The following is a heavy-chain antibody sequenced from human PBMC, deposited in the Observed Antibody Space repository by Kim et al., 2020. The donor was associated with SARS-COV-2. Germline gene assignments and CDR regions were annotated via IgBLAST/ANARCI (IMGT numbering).Heavy chain of an antibody. CDR2: IYYSGST. V-gene: IGHV4-59*01. D-gene: IGHD2-2*01. Sequence: SETLSLTCTVSGGSISSYYWSWIRQPPGKGLEWIGYIYYSGSTNYNPSLKSRVTISVDTSKNQFSLKLSSVTAADTAVYYCARDSFVSTSYYYYGMDVWGQGTTVTVSS. J-gene: IGHJ6*02. CDR3: ARDSFVSTSYYYYGMDV. CDR1: GGSISSYY.